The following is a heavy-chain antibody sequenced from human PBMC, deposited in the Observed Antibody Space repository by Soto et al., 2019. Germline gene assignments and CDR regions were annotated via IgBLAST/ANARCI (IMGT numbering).Heavy chain of an antibody. CDR2: ISGSGGRT. Sequence: QPGGSLRLSCAASGFTFSDYAMNWVRQTPGKGLEWVSGISGSGGRTYYADSVKGRFTISRDNSNNTLSLQMHILRVEDTAVYFCAKGGYYSLFDIWGQGTVVTVSS. D-gene: IGHD3-16*01. J-gene: IGHJ3*02. CDR1: GFTFSDYA. V-gene: IGHV3-23*01. CDR3: AKGGYYSLFDI.